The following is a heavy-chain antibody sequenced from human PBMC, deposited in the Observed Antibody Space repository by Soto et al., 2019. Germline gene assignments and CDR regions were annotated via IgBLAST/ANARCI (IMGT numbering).Heavy chain of an antibody. CDR3: AKLRYFDWSAYNWFEY. CDR1: GFTVSSNY. V-gene: IGHV3-66*01. D-gene: IGHD3-9*01. Sequence: GGSLRLSCEASGFTVSSNYMSGVRQAPGKGLEWVSVIYSGCSTYYADSVKGRFTISRDNSKNTLYLQMNSLRVEDTAVYHCAKLRYFDWSAYNWFEYLGQGT. CDR2: IYSGCST. J-gene: IGHJ5*01.